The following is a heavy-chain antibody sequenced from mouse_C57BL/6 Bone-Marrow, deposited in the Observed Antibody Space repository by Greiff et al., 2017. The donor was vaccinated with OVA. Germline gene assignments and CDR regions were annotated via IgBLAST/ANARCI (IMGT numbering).Heavy chain of an antibody. CDR1: GYTFTDYN. CDR3: ARRRYDYDGTNVDV. D-gene: IGHD2-4*01. CDR2: INPNNGGT. V-gene: IGHV1-18*01. J-gene: IGHJ1*03. Sequence: VQLQQSGPELVKPGASVKIPCKASGYTFTDYNMDWVKQSHGKSLEWIGDINPNNGGTIYNQKFKGKATLTVDKASSTAYMELRSLTSEDTAVDYWARRRYDYDGTNVDVWGTGTTGTVSS.